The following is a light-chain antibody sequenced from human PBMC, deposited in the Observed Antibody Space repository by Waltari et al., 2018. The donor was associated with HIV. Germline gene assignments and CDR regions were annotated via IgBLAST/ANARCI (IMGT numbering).Light chain of an antibody. V-gene: IGKV1-33*01. CDR3: QQYEDLLLLT. CDR2: DAS. CDR1: QSISNF. J-gene: IGKJ4*01. Sequence: DIQMTQSPSSLSASVGDRVTITCRASQSISNFLNWYQQKPGKAPKLLIYDASNLETGVPSRFSGSGSGTDFTFTISSLQPEDIATYYCQQYEDLLLLTFGGGTKVEIK.